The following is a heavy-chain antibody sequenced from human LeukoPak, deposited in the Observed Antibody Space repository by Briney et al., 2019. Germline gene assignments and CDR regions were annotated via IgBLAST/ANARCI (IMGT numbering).Heavy chain of an antibody. Sequence: PGGSLRLSCAASGFTFSSYSMNWVRQAPGKGLEWVSYISSSSSTIYYADSVKGRFTISRDNAKNSLYLQMNSLRAEDTAVYYCARTPPRPPTEVPAATHYFDYWGQGTLVTVFS. CDR3: ARTPPRPPTEVPAATHYFDY. D-gene: IGHD2-2*01. CDR2: ISSSSSTI. V-gene: IGHV3-48*01. CDR1: GFTFSSYS. J-gene: IGHJ4*02.